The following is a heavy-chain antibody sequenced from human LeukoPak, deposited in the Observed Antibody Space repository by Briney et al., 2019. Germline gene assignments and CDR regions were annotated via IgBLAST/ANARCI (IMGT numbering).Heavy chain of an antibody. J-gene: IGHJ4*02. V-gene: IGHV3-53*01. D-gene: IGHD6-19*01. CDR2: IYRGGST. CDR1: GFSVSTHY. Sequence: GGSLRLSFAASGFSVSTHYMTWVRQAPGKGLEWVSVIYRGGSTYYADSVKGRFTISRDESKNTLYLQMNSLRAEDTAVYYCAKWAFSSDWSQSYYFDYWGQGTLVSVSS. CDR3: AKWAFSSDWSQSYYFDY.